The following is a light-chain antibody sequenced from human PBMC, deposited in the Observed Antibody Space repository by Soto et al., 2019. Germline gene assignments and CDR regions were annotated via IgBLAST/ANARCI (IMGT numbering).Light chain of an antibody. CDR1: QSVSSY. V-gene: IGKV3-11*01. CDR3: QQGDT. CDR2: DAS. Sequence: EIVLTQSPATLSLSPGERATLSCRASQSVSSYLAWYQQKPGQAPRLLIYDASNRATGIPARFSGSGSGTDFPLPISSLAPEDFAVYYCQQGDTFGQGTKLEIK. J-gene: IGKJ2*01.